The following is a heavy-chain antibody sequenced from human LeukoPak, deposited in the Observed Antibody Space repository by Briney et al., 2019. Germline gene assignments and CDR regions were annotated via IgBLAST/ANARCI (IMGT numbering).Heavy chain of an antibody. CDR2: ISGSGGST. CDR3: ANFSPKFSFPI. V-gene: IGHV3-23*01. CDR1: GFTFSSYG. Sequence: PGGSLRLSFAASGFTFSSYGMSWVRQAPGKGLEWVSAISGSGGSTYYADSVKGRFTISRDNSKNALYLQMNSLRAEDTAVYYCANFSPKFSFPIWGQGTLVTVSS. J-gene: IGHJ4*02.